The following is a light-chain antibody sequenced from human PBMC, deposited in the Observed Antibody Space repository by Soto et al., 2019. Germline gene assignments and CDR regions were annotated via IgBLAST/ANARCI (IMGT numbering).Light chain of an antibody. CDR1: SSNIGSNT. Sequence: QSVLTQPPSASGTPGQRVTISCSGSSSNIGSNTVKWYQQLPGTAPKLLIYSNNQRPSGVPDRFSGSKSGTSASLTISGLQSEDEADYYCAAWDDSLNGQVVFGAGTKVTVL. CDR2: SNN. J-gene: IGLJ2*01. CDR3: AAWDDSLNGQVV. V-gene: IGLV1-44*01.